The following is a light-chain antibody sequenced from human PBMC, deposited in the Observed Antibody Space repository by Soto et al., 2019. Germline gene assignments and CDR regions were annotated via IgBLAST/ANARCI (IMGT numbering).Light chain of an antibody. V-gene: IGKV3D-15*01. J-gene: IGKJ3*01. CDR1: QSISDK. CDR2: GAS. Sequence: EIVMTQSPVTLSVSPGERATLSCRASQSISDKSAWYQQKPGQAPRLLMFGASTRATGIPDRFSGSGSGTDFTLTISRLEPEDFALYYCQHYDTPFTFGPGTKVDIK. CDR3: QHYDTPFT.